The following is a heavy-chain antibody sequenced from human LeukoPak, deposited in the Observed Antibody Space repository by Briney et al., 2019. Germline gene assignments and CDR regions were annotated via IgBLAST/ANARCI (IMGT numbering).Heavy chain of an antibody. J-gene: IGHJ5*02. CDR3: ARVPGGALNWFDP. CDR2: IYYSGST. Sequence: PGGSLRLSCAASGFTFSSYWMSWVRQAPGKGLEWIGSIYYSGSTYYNPSLKSRVTISVDTSKNQFSLKLSSVTAADTAVYYCARVPGGALNWFDPWGQGTLVTVSS. V-gene: IGHV4-39*01. CDR1: GFTFSSYW. D-gene: IGHD1-1*01.